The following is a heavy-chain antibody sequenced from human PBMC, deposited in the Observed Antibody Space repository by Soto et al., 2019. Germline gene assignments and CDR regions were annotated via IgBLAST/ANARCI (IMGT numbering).Heavy chain of an antibody. Sequence: QVELVQSGAEVKKPGSSVKVSCKASGGNFISFAISWVRQAPGQGLEWMGEIIAISSTTKSAHKFQDRVTISANGSSTTVHMELRSLKSEDTAIYFCAKRLGLDPFGSYGLDVWGQGTTVTVSS. J-gene: IGHJ6*02. D-gene: IGHD3-16*01. CDR1: GGNFISFA. CDR3: AKRLGLDPFGSYGLDV. CDR2: IIAISSTT. V-gene: IGHV1-69*01.